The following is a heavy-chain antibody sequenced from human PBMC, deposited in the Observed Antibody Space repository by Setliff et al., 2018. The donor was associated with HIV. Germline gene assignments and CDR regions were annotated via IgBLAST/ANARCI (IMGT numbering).Heavy chain of an antibody. CDR3: ARDGNYYYYYMDV. Sequence: GGSLRLSCAASGFTFSSYSMNWVRQAPGKGLECVSSISSSSSYIYYADSVKGRFTISRDNAKNSLYLQMNSLRAEDTAVYYCARDGNYYYYYMDVWGKGTTVTVSS. V-gene: IGHV3-21*01. J-gene: IGHJ6*03. D-gene: IGHD1-26*01. CDR1: GFTFSSYS. CDR2: ISSSSSYI.